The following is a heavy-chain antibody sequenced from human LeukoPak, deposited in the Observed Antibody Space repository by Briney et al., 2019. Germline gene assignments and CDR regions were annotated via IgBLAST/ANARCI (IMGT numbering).Heavy chain of an antibody. CDR1: GGTFSSYA. D-gene: IGHD2-15*01. V-gene: IGHV1-8*02. Sequence: ASVKVSCKASGGTFSSYAISWVRQAAGQGLEWMGWMNPNSGNTGYAQKFQGRVTMTRNTSISTAYMELSSLRSEDTAVYFCARGASGIVVVVAASGPEFDYWGQGTLVTVSS. CDR3: ARGASGIVVVVAASGPEFDY. CDR2: MNPNSGNT. J-gene: IGHJ4*02.